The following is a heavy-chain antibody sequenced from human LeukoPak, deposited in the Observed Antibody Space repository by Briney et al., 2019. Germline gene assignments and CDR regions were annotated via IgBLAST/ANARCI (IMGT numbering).Heavy chain of an antibody. D-gene: IGHD3-22*01. CDR2: ISGSGGST. J-gene: IGHJ4*02. CDR1: GFTFSSYA. CDR3: AKEELYYYDSSGYSN. Sequence: GGSLRLSCAASGFTFSSYAMSWVRQAPGKGLEWVSGISGSGGSTYYADPVKGRFTISRDNSKNTLYLQMNSLRAEDTAVYYCAKEELYYYDSSGYSNWGQGTLVTVSS. V-gene: IGHV3-23*01.